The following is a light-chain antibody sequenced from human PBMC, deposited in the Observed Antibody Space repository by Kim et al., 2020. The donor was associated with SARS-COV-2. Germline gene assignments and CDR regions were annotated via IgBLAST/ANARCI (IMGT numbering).Light chain of an antibody. J-gene: IGLJ1*01. V-gene: IGLV2-14*03. CDR2: DVS. Sequence: QSALTQPASVSGSPGQSITISCTGTSSDVGGYNYVSWYQQHPGKAPKLMIYDVSNRPSGVSNRFSGSKSGNTASLTISGLQAEDEADYYCSSYTSSSTYVFGTVTNVTVL. CDR3: SSYTSSSTYV. CDR1: SSDVGGYNY.